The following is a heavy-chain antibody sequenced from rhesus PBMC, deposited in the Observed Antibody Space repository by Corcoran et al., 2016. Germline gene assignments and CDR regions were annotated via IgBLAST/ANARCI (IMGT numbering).Heavy chain of an antibody. Sequence: EVQLVESGGGLAKPGGSLRLSCAASGFTFSSYWMNGVRQAQGKGLGWVSAINSGGGSTYDADSVKGRFTISRDNSKNTLSLQMNSLRAEDTAVYYCANARNLDYWGQGVLVTVSS. J-gene: IGHJ4*01. V-gene: IGHV3S25*01. CDR1: GFTFSSYW. CDR3: ANARNLDY. CDR2: INSGGGST.